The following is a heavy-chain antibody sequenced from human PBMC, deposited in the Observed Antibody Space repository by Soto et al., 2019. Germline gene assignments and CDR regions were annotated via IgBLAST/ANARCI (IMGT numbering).Heavy chain of an antibody. CDR1: GGSISSGGYY. CDR3: ATKRVVPAAMGIDY. Sequence: QVQLQESDPGLVKPSQTLSLTCTVSGGSISSGGYYWSWIRQHPGKGLEWIGYIYYSGSTYYNPSLKSRVTISVDTSKNQFSLKLSSVTAADTAVYYCATKRVVPAAMGIDYWGQGTLVTVSS. CDR2: IYYSGST. V-gene: IGHV4-31*03. J-gene: IGHJ4*02. D-gene: IGHD2-2*01.